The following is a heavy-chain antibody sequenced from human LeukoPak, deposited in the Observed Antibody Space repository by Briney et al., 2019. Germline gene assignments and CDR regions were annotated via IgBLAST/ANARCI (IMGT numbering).Heavy chain of an antibody. CDR2: ISGSGGYT. CDR3: AKDLYCSSTSCYMDV. V-gene: IGHV3-23*01. Sequence: GGSLRLSCAASGFTFSNYAMSWVRQAPGKGLEWVSGISGSGGYTYYADSVKGRFTISRDNSKNTPYLQMNSLRAEDTAVYYCAKDLYCSSTSCYMDVWGKGTTVTVSS. J-gene: IGHJ6*03. D-gene: IGHD2-2*01. CDR1: GFTFSNYA.